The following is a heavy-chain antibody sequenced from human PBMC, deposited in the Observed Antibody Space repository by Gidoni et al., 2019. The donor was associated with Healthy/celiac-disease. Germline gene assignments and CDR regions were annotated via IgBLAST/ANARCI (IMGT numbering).Heavy chain of an antibody. D-gene: IGHD3-3*01. J-gene: IGHJ4*02. CDR2: ITHSGST. CDR3: ARGVNYDFWSGYHYYFDY. V-gene: IGHV4-34*01. CDR1: GGSVSGYY. Sequence: AVYGGSVSGYYWRWIRQPPGKGLEWLGEITHSGSTNYNPSLKSRVTISVDTSKNQFSLKLSSVTAADTAVYYCARGVNYDFWSGYHYYFDYWGQGTLVTVSS.